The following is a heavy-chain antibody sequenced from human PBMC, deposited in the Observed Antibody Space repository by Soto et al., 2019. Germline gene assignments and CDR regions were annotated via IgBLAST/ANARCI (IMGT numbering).Heavy chain of an antibody. CDR1: GGSISSGGYY. V-gene: IGHV4-31*03. Sequence: QVQLQESGPGLVKPSQTLSLTCTVSGGSISSGGYYWSWIRQHPGKGLEWIGYIYYSGSTYYNPSLKSRVTISVDTSKNQCSLKLSSVTAADTAVYYCARGPSITMVRGEKYYFDYWGQGTLVTVSS. CDR3: ARGPSITMVRGEKYYFDY. J-gene: IGHJ4*02. D-gene: IGHD3-10*01. CDR2: IYYSGST.